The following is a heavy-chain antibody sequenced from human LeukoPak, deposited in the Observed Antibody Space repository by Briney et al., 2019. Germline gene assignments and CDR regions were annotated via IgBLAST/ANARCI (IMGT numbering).Heavy chain of an antibody. V-gene: IGHV4-4*07. CDR3: ARDQSGFGGHNNDAFDI. CDR2: VYASGST. J-gene: IGHJ3*02. Sequence: SETLSPTCTVSGGSISNYYWNWIRQPAGKGLEWVGRVYASGSTRYNPSFNSRVTMSAETSKNQVSLKMTSVTAADTAVYFCARDQSGFGGHNNDAFDIWGQGTMVTVSS. CDR1: GGSISNYY. D-gene: IGHD3-16*01.